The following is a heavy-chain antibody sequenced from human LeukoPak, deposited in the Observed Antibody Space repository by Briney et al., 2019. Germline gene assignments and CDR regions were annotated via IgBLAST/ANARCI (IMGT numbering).Heavy chain of an antibody. CDR2: IYYSGST. CDR3: ARHLNNCGDDCYIFDY. J-gene: IGHJ4*02. V-gene: IGHV4-59*08. Sequence: KPSETLSLTCTVSGGSIFSYYWSWIRQPPRKGLELMGYIYYSGSTNYNPSLKSRVTISVDTSKNQFSLRVSSVTAADTAVYYCARHLNNCGDDCYIFDYWGQGTLVTVSS. D-gene: IGHD2-21*01. CDR1: GGSIFSYY.